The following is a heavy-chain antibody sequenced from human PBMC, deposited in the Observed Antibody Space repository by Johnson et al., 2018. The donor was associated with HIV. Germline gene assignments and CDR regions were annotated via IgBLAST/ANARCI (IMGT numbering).Heavy chain of an antibody. D-gene: IGHD6-19*01. Sequence: VQLVESGGGVVQPGRSLRLSCAASGFTFSSYAMHWVRQAPGKGLEWVAVISYDGSNKYYADSVKGRFTISRDNSKNTLYLRMNSLRAEDTALYYCARDWGSSGWIDAFDIWGQGTMVTVSS. CDR3: ARDWGSSGWIDAFDI. V-gene: IGHV3-30-3*01. J-gene: IGHJ3*02. CDR2: ISYDGSNK. CDR1: GFTFSSYA.